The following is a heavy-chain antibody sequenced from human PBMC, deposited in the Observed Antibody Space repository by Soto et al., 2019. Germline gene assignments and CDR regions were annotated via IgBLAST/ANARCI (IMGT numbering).Heavy chain of an antibody. J-gene: IGHJ1*01. CDR1: GFTVSSNY. CDR3: ARDRVESGYPEYFQH. CDR2: IYSGGST. D-gene: IGHD3-22*01. Sequence: EVQLVESGGGLIQPGGSLRLSCAASGFTVSSNYMSSVRQAPGKGLEWVSVIYSGGSTYDADSVKSRFTISRDNSKTTLYLKMNSLRAEDTAVYYCARDRVESGYPEYFQHWGQGTLVTVSS. V-gene: IGHV3-53*01.